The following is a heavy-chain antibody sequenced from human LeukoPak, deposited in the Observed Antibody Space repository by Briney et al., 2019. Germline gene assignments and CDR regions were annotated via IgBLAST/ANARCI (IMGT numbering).Heavy chain of an antibody. CDR2: ISGSGGTT. V-gene: IGHV3-23*01. CDR1: GFTFSSYA. CDR3: AKAPDYYGSGSYYSY. Sequence: GGSLRLSCAASGFTFSSYAMSWVRQAPGEGLEWISAISGSGGTTYYADSVKGGFTISRDNSKNTLYLQMNSLRAEDTAVYYCAKAPDYYGSGSYYSYWGQGTLVTVSS. J-gene: IGHJ4*02. D-gene: IGHD3-10*01.